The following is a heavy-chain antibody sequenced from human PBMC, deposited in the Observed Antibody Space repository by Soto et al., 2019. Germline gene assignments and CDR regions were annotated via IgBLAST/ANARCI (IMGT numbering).Heavy chain of an antibody. J-gene: IGHJ6*02. CDR3: ARDRGGTIFGVVFYYYYYYGVDV. V-gene: IGHV3-30-3*01. CDR2: ISYDGSNK. Sequence: QVQLVESGGGVVQPGRSLRLSCAASGFTFSSYAMHWVRQAPGKGLEWVAVISYDGSNKYYADSVKGRFTISRDNSKNTLYLQMNSLRAEDTAVYYCARDRGGTIFGVVFYYYYYYGVDVWGQGTTVTVSS. D-gene: IGHD3-3*01. CDR1: GFTFSSYA.